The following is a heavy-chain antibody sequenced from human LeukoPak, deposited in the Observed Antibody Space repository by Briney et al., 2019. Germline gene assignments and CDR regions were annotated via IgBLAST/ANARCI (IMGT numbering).Heavy chain of an antibody. Sequence: PSETLSRTCTASGGSISSYYWSWIRQPPGKGLEWIGYIYYSGSTNYNPSLKSRVTISVDTSKNQFSLKLSSVTAADTAVYYCARLPGPYFDYWGQGTLVTASS. CDR1: GGSISSYY. CDR2: IYYSGST. CDR3: ARLPGPYFDY. D-gene: IGHD2-2*01. V-gene: IGHV4-59*01. J-gene: IGHJ4*02.